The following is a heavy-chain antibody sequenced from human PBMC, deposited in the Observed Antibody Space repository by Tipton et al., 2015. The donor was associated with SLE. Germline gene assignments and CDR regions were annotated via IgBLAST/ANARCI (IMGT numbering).Heavy chain of an antibody. CDR2: IIPIFGTA. CDR1: GGTFSSYA. Sequence: QSGAEVKKPGSSVKGSCKASGGTFSSYAISWVRQAPGQGLEWMGGIIPIFGTANNAQKFQGRVTITEDDSTSTAYMELSSLISDATAVYYCARDQGYSSGPQGYWGQGTLVTVSS. J-gene: IGHJ4*02. D-gene: IGHD6-19*01. V-gene: IGHV1-69*01. CDR3: ARDQGYSSGPQGY.